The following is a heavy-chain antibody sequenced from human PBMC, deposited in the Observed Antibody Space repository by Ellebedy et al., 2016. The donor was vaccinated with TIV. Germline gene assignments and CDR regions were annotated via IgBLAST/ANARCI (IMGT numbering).Heavy chain of an antibody. CDR3: AKSLTWIKLWLGLDY. V-gene: IGHV3-23*01. Sequence: GGSLRLSXAASGFTFSSYTMAWVRQAPGKGLEWVSVISGSGDTIYYADSVKGRFTISRDSSNNTLSLQLNSLRAEDTAVYYCAKSLTWIKLWLGLDYWGQGTLVTVSS. CDR1: GFTFSSYT. D-gene: IGHD5-18*01. J-gene: IGHJ4*02. CDR2: ISGSGDTI.